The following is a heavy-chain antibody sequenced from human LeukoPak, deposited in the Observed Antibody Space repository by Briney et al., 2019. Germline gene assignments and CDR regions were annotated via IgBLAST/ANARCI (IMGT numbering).Heavy chain of an antibody. CDR1: GFTFSHYN. J-gene: IGHJ4*02. CDR2: ISGSGGDI. D-gene: IGHD3-9*01. V-gene: IGHV3-48*01. CDR3: ARDPIFSDTSGYYFDY. Sequence: PGGSLRLSCAASGFTFSHYNMNWVRQAPGKGLECLAYISGSGGDIYYADSAKGRFTLSRDNAKNSVYLQMNSLRADDTGVYYCARDPIFSDTSGYYFDYWGQGTLVTVAS.